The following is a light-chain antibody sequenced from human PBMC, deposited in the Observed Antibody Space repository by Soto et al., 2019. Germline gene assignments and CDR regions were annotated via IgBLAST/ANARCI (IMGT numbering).Light chain of an antibody. CDR3: QLYGSSPGT. CDR2: GAS. CDR1: QSVSSSY. J-gene: IGKJ1*01. V-gene: IGKV3-20*01. Sequence: EIALTQSPGTLSLSPGERATLSCRASQSVSSSYLAWYQQKPGQAPRLLIYGASSRAIGIPDRFSGSGSGTDFPLTISRLEPEALGVYYCQLYGSSPGTFGQGTKVEIK.